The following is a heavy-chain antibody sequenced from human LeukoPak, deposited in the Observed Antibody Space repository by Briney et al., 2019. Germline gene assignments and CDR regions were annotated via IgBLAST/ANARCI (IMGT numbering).Heavy chain of an antibody. CDR1: GFTFSSYW. D-gene: IGHD6-19*01. Sequence: GGSLRLSCAASGFTFSSYWMSWVRQAPGKGLEWVANIKQDGSEKYYVDSVKGRFTISRDNAKNSLYLQMNSLRAEVTAVYYCARDPSLMGVRGWSYLDYWGQGTLVTVSS. CDR3: ARDPSLMGVRGWSYLDY. V-gene: IGHV3-7*01. J-gene: IGHJ4*02. CDR2: IKQDGSEK.